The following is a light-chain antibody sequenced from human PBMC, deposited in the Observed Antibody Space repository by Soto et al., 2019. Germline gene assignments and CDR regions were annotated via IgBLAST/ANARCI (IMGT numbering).Light chain of an antibody. CDR1: SGPVFTSSY. CDR3: LLYLGGGIWV. V-gene: IGLV8-61*01. J-gene: IGLJ3*02. Sequence: QAVVTQEPSFSVSPGGTVTLTCGLSSGPVFTSSYPNWYQQTPGQAPRTLIFNTNTRSSGVPDRFSGSILGDKAALTITGAKADDDSYYYCLLYLGGGIWVFGGGTKLTVL. CDR2: NTN.